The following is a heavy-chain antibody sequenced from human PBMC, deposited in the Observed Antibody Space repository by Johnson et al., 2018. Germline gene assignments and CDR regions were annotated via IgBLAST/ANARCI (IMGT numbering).Heavy chain of an antibody. CDR1: GFTFSNYG. J-gene: IGHJ6*03. Sequence: QVQLVQSGGGVVQPGRSLRLSCAASGFTFSNYGMHWVRQAPGKGLEWVAVISHDGSNKYYADSVKGRVTISKDNSKNTLYLQMSGLRAEDTAMYYSAKDGQTNYYYYYMDVWGQGTTVTVSS. CDR2: ISHDGSNK. CDR3: AKDGQTNYYYYYMDV. D-gene: IGHD1-7*01. V-gene: IGHV3-30*18.